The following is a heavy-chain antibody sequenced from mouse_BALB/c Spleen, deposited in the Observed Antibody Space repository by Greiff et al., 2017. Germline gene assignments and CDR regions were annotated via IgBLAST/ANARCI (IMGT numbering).Heavy chain of an antibody. CDR1: GFTFNTYA. CDR2: IRSKSNNYAT. V-gene: IGHV10-3*03. Sequence: EVQLVESGGGLVQPKGSLKLSCAASGFTFNTYAMHWVCQAPGKGLEWVARIRSKSNNYATYYADSVKDRFTISRDDSQSMLYLQMNNLKTEDTAMYYCVREKYGNYYAMDYWGQGTSVTVSS. D-gene: IGHD2-10*02. CDR3: VREKYGNYYAMDY. J-gene: IGHJ4*01.